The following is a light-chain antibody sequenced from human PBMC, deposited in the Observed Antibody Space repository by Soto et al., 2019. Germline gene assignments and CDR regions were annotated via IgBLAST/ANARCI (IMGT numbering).Light chain of an antibody. CDR2: GAS. CDR3: QQYGSSPPVT. CDR1: QSVSPY. J-gene: IGKJ3*01. V-gene: IGKV3-20*01. Sequence: EIVLTQSPGTLSGSPGERGTLSCRASQSVSPYLAWYQHKPGQAPRLLIYGASSRATGIPDRFSGSGSGTDFTLTISRLEPEDFAVNFCQQYGSSPPVTFGPGTKVDIK.